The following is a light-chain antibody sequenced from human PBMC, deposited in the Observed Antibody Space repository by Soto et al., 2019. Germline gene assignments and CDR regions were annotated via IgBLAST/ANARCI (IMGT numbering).Light chain of an antibody. CDR2: AAS. V-gene: IGKV1-39*01. CDR3: QQSYSTPHT. Sequence: DIQMTQSPSSLSASVGDRVTITCRASQTIKYYLNWYQQEPGKAPKLVINAASKLQSGVPSRFSACGSGTDFSLSITSLQPEDFAIYYCQQSYSTPHTFGQGTILEMK. J-gene: IGKJ2*01. CDR1: QTIKYY.